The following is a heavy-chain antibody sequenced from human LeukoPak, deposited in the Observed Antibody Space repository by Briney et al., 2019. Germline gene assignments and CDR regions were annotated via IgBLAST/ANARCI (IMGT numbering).Heavy chain of an antibody. CDR2: MNPNSGNT. Sequence: GASVKVSCKASGYTFTSYDINWVRQATGQGLEWMGWMNPNSGNTGYAQKFQGRVTMTRNTSISTAYMELSSLRSEDTAVYYCARAVVSREYYYGSGSYRYWFDPWGQGTLVTVPS. V-gene: IGHV1-8*01. D-gene: IGHD3-10*01. J-gene: IGHJ5*02. CDR1: GYTFTSYD. CDR3: ARAVVSREYYYGSGSYRYWFDP.